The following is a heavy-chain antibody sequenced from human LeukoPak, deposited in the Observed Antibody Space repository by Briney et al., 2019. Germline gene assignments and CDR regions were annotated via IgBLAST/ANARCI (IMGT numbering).Heavy chain of an antibody. CDR1: GGSISSGGYS. CDR3: ARGITGTTRYFDY. Sequence: SQTLSPTCAVSGGSISSGGYSWSWIRQPPEKGLEWIGYIYHSGSTYYNPSLKGRVTISVDRSKNQFSLKLSSVTAADTAVYYCARGITGTTRYFDYWGQGTLVTVSS. CDR2: IYHSGST. V-gene: IGHV4-30-2*01. J-gene: IGHJ4*02. D-gene: IGHD1-7*01.